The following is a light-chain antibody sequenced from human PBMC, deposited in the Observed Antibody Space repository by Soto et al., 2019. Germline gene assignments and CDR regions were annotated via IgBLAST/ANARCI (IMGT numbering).Light chain of an antibody. Sequence: DIQMTQSPASLSVSVGDRVTITCRASQSINNYLNWYQQKPGQAPKLLMRSASTLERGVPSRFSGSGSRTDFTRTITTLQPDDFATYYCQQSLSMPLTFGHGTRLDIK. CDR3: QQSLSMPLT. V-gene: IGKV1-39*01. CDR2: SAS. J-gene: IGKJ5*01. CDR1: QSINNY.